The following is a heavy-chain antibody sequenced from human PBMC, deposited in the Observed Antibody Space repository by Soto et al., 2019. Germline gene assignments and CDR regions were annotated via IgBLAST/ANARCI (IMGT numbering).Heavy chain of an antibody. CDR2: IYSGGRT. V-gene: IGHV3-53*01. J-gene: IGHJ1*01. CDR3: ARDGAMATYFEYFQH. Sequence: SLRLSCAASGFTVSSHYMSWVRQAPGKGLEWVSTIYSGGRTFYADSVKGRFTISRDRSKNTLYLEMNSLRAEDTAVYYCARDGAMATYFEYFQHWGQGTLVTVSS. CDR1: GFTVSSHY. D-gene: IGHD5-12*01.